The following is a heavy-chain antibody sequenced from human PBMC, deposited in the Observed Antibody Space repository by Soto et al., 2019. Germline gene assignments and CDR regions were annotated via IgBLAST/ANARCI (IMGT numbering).Heavy chain of an antibody. CDR1: GFTFSSYS. CDR2: ISSSSSYI. J-gene: IGHJ6*02. V-gene: IGHV3-21*01. Sequence: EVQLVESGGGLVKPGGSLRLSCAASGFTFSSYSMNWVRQAPGKGLEWVSSISSSSSYIYYADSVKGPFTISRDNAKNSLYLQMNSLRAEDTAVYYCARDKTGYYYDSSGYAGENYYYYGMDVWGQGTTVTVSS. CDR3: ARDKTGYYYDSSGYAGENYYYYGMDV. D-gene: IGHD3-22*01.